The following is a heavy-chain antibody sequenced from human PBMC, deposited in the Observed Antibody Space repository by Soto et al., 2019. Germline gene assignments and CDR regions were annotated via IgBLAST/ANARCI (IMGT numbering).Heavy chain of an antibody. D-gene: IGHD6-19*01. CDR3: AKHFYSVIPVAGPYYFDY. CDR1: GFTFSSYA. CDR2: ISGSGGST. Sequence: EVQLLESGGGLVQPGGSLRLSCAASGFTFSSYAMSWVRQAPGKGLEWVSAISGSGGSTYYADSVKGRFTISRDNSKNTLYLQMNSLRAEATAVYYCAKHFYSVIPVAGPYYFDYWGQGTLVTVSS. V-gene: IGHV3-23*01. J-gene: IGHJ4*02.